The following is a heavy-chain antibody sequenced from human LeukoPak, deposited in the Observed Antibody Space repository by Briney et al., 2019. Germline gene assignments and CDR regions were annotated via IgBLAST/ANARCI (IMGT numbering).Heavy chain of an antibody. CDR1: GYTFTSYA. V-gene: IGHV7-4-1*02. Sequence: GASVKVSCKASGYTFTSYAMNWVRQAPGQGLEWMGWINTNTGNPTYAQGFTGRFVFSLDTSVSTAYLQISSLKAEDTAVYYCARDRVTMVRGVGYPQPYCYWGQGTLVTVSS. CDR2: INTNTGNP. J-gene: IGHJ4*02. CDR3: ARDRVTMVRGVGYPQPYCY. D-gene: IGHD3-10*01.